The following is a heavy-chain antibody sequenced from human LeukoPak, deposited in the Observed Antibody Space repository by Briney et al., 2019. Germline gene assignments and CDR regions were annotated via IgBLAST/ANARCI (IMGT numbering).Heavy chain of an antibody. D-gene: IGHD6-13*01. CDR3: AKTRPLDSSSWSHGDY. V-gene: IGHV3-23*01. CDR1: GFSVSNNY. J-gene: IGHJ4*02. CDR2: ISGSGDST. Sequence: GGSLRLSCAVSGFSVSNNYMNWVRQAPGKGLEWVSAISGSGDSTYYGDSVKGRFTISRDNSKNTLYLQMNSLRAEDTAVYYCAKTRPLDSSSWSHGDYWGQGTLVTVSS.